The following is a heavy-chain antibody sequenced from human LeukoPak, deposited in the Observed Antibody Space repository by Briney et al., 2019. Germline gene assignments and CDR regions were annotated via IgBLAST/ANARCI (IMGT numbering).Heavy chain of an antibody. J-gene: IGHJ4*02. CDR3: ARELTPYTYYFDY. D-gene: IGHD4-11*01. Sequence: ASVEVSCRASGYTFTGYYIHWVRQAPGQGLEWMGWITPYGDGTNYAQKFEGWVTMTRDTSINTAYMEVSRLKSDDTAVYYCARELTPYTYYFDYWGQGTLVTVSS. CDR1: GYTFTGYY. CDR2: ITPYGDGT. V-gene: IGHV1-2*04.